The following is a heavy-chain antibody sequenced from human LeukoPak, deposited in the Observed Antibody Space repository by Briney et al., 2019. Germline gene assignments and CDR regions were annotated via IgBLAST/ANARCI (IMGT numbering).Heavy chain of an antibody. CDR2: IYSGGST. V-gene: IGHV3-66*01. CDR1: GFTVSSNY. CDR3: AIFPIVEVPGAKQDLDC. Sequence: PGGSLRLSCAASGFTVSSNYMCWVRQALGKGLEWVSVIYSGGSTYYADSVKGRFTISRDNSKNTLYRQMNSLRAEDTAVYYCAIFPIVEVPGAKQDLDCWGQGTLVTVSS. J-gene: IGHJ4*02. D-gene: IGHD2-2*01.